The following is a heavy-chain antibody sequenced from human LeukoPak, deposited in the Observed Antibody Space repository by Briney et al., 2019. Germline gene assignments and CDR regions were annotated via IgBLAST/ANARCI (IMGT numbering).Heavy chain of an antibody. V-gene: IGHV1-18*01. D-gene: IGHD6-13*01. Sequence: ASVKVSCKASGYTFTSYGISWVRQAPGQGLEWMGWISAYNGNTNYAQKLQGRVTMTTDTSTSTAYMELRSLRSDDTAVYYCARDRSSYSSSWYLDPRGQGTLVTVSS. CDR1: GYTFTSYG. J-gene: IGHJ5*02. CDR2: ISAYNGNT. CDR3: ARDRSSYSSSWYLDP.